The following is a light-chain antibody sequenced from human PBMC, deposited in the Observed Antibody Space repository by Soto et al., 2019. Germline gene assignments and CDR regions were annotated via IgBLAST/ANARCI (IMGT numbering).Light chain of an antibody. CDR2: EVS. V-gene: IGLV2-14*01. CDR1: SSDVGGYIY. J-gene: IGLJ1*01. CDR3: SSYTTGSSVYV. Sequence: SALIQPASVSGSPGQSITISCTGTSSDVGGYIYVSWYQQHPGKAPKLVIYEVSNRPSGVSDRFSGSKSGNTASLTISGLQAEDEADYFCSSYTTGSSVYVFGSGTKVTVL.